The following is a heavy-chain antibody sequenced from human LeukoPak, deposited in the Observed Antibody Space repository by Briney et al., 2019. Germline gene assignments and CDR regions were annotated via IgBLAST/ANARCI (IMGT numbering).Heavy chain of an antibody. CDR1: EFTFSNFG. CDR2: ISYDGNKK. CDR3: AKDIDWKDYGDYGGQDY. J-gene: IGHJ4*02. V-gene: IGHV3-30*18. D-gene: IGHD4-17*01. Sequence: PGKSLRLSCAASEFTFSNFGMHWVRQAPGNGLEWVAVISYDGNKKYYAVSVKGRFTISRDNSKYTLYLQLNSLGAEDTAVYYCAKDIDWKDYGDYGGQDYWGQGTLVTVSS.